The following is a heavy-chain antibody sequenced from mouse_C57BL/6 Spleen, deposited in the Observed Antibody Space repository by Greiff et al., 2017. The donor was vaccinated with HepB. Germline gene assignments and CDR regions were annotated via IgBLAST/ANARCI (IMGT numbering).Heavy chain of an antibody. CDR2: IYPRDGST. CDR3: AREGTNYLFAY. D-gene: IGHD5-5*01. J-gene: IGHJ3*01. V-gene: IGHV1-85*01. Sequence: VQLQQSGPELVKPGASVKLSCKASGYTFTSYDINWVKQRPGQGLEWIGWIYPRDGSTKYNEKFKGKATLTVDTSSSTAYMELHSLTSEDSAVYFWAREGTNYLFAYWGQGTLVTVSA. CDR1: GYTFTSYD.